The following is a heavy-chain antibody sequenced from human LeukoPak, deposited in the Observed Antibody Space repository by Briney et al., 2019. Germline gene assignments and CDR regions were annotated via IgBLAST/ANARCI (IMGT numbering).Heavy chain of an antibody. CDR1: GFTFSSYW. Sequence: GGSLRLSCAASGFTFSSYWMSWFRQAPGKGLEWVANIKQDGSEKYYVDSVKGRFTISRDNAKNSLYLQMNSLRAEDTAVYYCARGGSGALYHEFDYWGQGTLVTVSS. CDR3: ARGGSGALYHEFDY. V-gene: IGHV3-7*01. D-gene: IGHD6-19*01. CDR2: IKQDGSEK. J-gene: IGHJ4*02.